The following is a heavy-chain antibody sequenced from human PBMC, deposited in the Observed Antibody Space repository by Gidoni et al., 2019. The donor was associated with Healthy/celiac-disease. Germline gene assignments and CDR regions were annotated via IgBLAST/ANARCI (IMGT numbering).Heavy chain of an antibody. Sequence: QVQLQESGPGLVKPSPTLSLPCTVPGGSISRGAYSWSWLRQPPGKGLEWIGYIYYSGSTYYNPSLKSRVTISVDTSKKQFSLKLSSVTAADTAVYYCAGYCSGGSCYTRVNDAFDIWGQGTMVTVSS. CDR3: AGYCSGGSCYTRVNDAFDI. CDR1: GGSISRGAYS. V-gene: IGHV4-30-4*01. J-gene: IGHJ3*02. CDR2: IYYSGST. D-gene: IGHD2-15*01.